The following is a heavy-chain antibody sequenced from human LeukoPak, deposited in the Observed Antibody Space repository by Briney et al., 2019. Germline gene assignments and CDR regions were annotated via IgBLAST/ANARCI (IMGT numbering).Heavy chain of an antibody. D-gene: IGHD3-22*01. CDR1: GYSFTNYW. J-gene: IGHJ4*02. Sequence: GESLKISCKGSGYSFTNYWIGWMRQMPGKGLGWMGIIYPGDSDTRYSPSFQGQVTISADKSISTAYLQWSSLKASDTAMYYCARQEYHYDSSGYYFFYWGQGTLVTVSS. CDR3: ARQEYHYDSSGYYFFY. CDR2: IYPGDSDT. V-gene: IGHV5-51*01.